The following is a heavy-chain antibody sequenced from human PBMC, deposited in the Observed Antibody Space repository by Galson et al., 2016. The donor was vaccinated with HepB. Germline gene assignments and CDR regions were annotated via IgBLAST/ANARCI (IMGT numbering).Heavy chain of an antibody. V-gene: IGHV3-9*01. CDR1: GFNFDDSA. J-gene: IGHJ4*02. CDR2: ITWNSNNI. D-gene: IGHD3-10*01. Sequence: SLRLSCAASGFNFDDSATYWVRQVSGKGLEWVSGITWNSNNIQYADSVKGRFTISRDNAKNSLYLQMNSLRPDDTAFYYCTKGLPYGTTWVGAFDYWGQGALVTVSS. CDR3: TKGLPYGTTWVGAFDY.